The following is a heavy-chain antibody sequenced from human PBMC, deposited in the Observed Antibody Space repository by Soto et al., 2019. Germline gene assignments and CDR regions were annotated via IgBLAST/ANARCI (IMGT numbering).Heavy chain of an antibody. J-gene: IGHJ4*02. CDR3: AREVEGRGGEYDY. CDR1: GYTFTIFG. D-gene: IGHD3-16*01. CDR2: ISGYNGNR. Sequence: QVQLVQSGAEVKKPGASVKVSCTASGYTFTIFGISWVRQAPGQGLEWMGWISGYNGNRNYAENVQDRVTVTTDTSTGTAYMELRNLRSDGTAVYYWAREVEGRGGEYDYWGQGTLVTVSS. V-gene: IGHV1-18*01.